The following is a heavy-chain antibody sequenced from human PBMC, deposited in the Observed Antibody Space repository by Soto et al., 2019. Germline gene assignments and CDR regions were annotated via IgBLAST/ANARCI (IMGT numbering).Heavy chain of an antibody. D-gene: IGHD3-16*01. CDR2: INEDGRII. Sequence: EVQLVESGGGLVRPGGSLRLSCAASGFTFRSYWMHWVRQVPGKGLVWVSRINEDGRIINYADSVKGRFTISRDNARNTLYRKMNGLRAEDTVIYYGTRDRGGRGGFWGRGALVTVSS. CDR3: TRDRGGRGGF. J-gene: IGHJ4*02. V-gene: IGHV3-74*01. CDR1: GFTFRSYW.